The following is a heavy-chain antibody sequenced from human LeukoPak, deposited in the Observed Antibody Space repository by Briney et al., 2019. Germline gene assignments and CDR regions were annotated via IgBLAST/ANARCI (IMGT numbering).Heavy chain of an antibody. D-gene: IGHD3-10*01. CDR3: AKVIGYGSGSYFGFDY. V-gene: IGHV3-23*01. Sequence: PGGSLRLSCAAAGFTFSNHAMSWVRQAPGKGLEWVSYNSGSGGSTNYEDSVKGRFTISRDNSKNPLYLQMNSLRAEDTAVYYCAKVIGYGSGSYFGFDYWGQGTLVTVSS. CDR2: NSGSGGST. J-gene: IGHJ4*02. CDR1: GFTFSNHA.